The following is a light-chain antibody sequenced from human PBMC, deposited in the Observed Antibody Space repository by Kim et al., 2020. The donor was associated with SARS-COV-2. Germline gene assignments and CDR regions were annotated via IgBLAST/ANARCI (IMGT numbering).Light chain of an antibody. CDR1: QSVSSSY. CDR2: GAS. CDR3: QQYGSSPGYS. V-gene: IGKV3-20*01. Sequence: SPWEGATLSCRASQSVSSSYLAWYQQKPGQAPRLLIYGASSRATGIPDRFSGSGSGTDFTLTISRLEPEDFAVYYCQQYGSSPGYSFGQGTKLEI. J-gene: IGKJ2*03.